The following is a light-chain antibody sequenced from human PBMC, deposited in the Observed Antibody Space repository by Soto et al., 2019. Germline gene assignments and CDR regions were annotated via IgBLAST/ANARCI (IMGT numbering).Light chain of an antibody. CDR2: GAS. CDR1: QSVSSN. CDR3: QQYNNWPLLT. V-gene: IGKV3-15*01. Sequence: EIVMTQSPATLSVSPGPRPTLSGRATQSVSSNLAWYHQNPGPAPRLLIYGASTRATGIPARFSGSGSGTEFTLTISSLQSEDFAVYYCQQYNNWPLLTFGGGTKVEIK. J-gene: IGKJ4*01.